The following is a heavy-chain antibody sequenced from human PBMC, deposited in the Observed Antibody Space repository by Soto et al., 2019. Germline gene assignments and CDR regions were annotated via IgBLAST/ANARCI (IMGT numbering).Heavy chain of an antibody. V-gene: IGHV1-18*01. D-gene: IGHD1-1*01. CDR3: ARLNWMTTPRYYYYYGMDV. CDR2: ISAYNGNT. CDR1: GYTFTSYG. J-gene: IGHJ6*02. Sequence: ASVKVSCKASGYTFTSYGITWVRQAPGQGLEWMGWISAYNGNTNYAQKLQGRVTMTTYTSTSTAYMELRSLRSEDTAVYYCARLNWMTTPRYYYYYGMDVWGQGTTVTVSS.